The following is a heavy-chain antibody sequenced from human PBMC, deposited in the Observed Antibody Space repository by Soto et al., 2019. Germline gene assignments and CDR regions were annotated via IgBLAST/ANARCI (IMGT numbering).Heavy chain of an antibody. CDR3: ARETTMVRGVMNWFDP. Sequence: SETLSLTCTVSGGSISSYYWSWIRQPPGKGLEWIGYIYYSGSTNYNPSLKSRVTISVDTSKNQFSLKLSSVTAADTAVYYCARETTMVRGVMNWFDPWGQGTLVTVS. V-gene: IGHV4-59*01. D-gene: IGHD3-10*01. CDR1: GGSISSYY. CDR2: IYYSGST. J-gene: IGHJ5*02.